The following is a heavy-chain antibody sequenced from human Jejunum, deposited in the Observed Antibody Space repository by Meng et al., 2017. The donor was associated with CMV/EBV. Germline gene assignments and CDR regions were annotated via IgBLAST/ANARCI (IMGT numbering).Heavy chain of an antibody. D-gene: IGHD1-1*01. J-gene: IGHJ4*02. CDR1: GYTLTDYY. CDR3: ARDGSTTSTNY. Sequence: KASGYTLTDYYIHWLRQAPGQGLEWVGWINPISCGTNSAQKFQGRVTMTTDTSISTAYLELNRLTSNDTAVNYCARDGSTTSTNYWGQGTLVTVSS. V-gene: IGHV1-2*02. CDR2: INPISCGT.